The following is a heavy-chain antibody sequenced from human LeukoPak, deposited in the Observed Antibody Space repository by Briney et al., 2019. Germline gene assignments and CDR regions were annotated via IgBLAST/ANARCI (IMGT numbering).Heavy chain of an antibody. V-gene: IGHV4-34*01. CDR2: INHSGST. CDR3: ARSFCSGGSCYSVRYYCYGMDV. Sequence: PSETLSLTCAVYGGSFSGYYWSWIRQPPGKGLEWIGEINHSGSTNYNPSLKSRVTISVDTSKNQFSPKLSSVTAADTAVYYCARSFCSGGSCYSVRYYCYGMDVWGQGTTVTVSS. J-gene: IGHJ6*02. D-gene: IGHD2-15*01. CDR1: GGSFSGYY.